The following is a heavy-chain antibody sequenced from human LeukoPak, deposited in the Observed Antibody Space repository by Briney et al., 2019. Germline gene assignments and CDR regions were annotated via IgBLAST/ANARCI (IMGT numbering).Heavy chain of an antibody. CDR2: IHYSGSA. J-gene: IGHJ6*03. CDR1: GGPIRTYQ. CDR3: ARLWDYYYYMDV. Sequence: PSETLSLTCTVSGGPIRTYQWSWIRQPPGKGLEWIGNIHYSGSANYNPSLKSRVIISVDTSKNQFSLKLSSVTAADTAVYYCARLWDYYYYMDVWGKGTTVTVSS. V-gene: IGHV4-59*12. D-gene: IGHD2-21*01.